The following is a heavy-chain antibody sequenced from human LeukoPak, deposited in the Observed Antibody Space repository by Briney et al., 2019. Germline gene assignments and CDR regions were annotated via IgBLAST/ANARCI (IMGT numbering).Heavy chain of an antibody. V-gene: IGHV3-33*01. D-gene: IGHD3-3*01. J-gene: IGHJ4*02. CDR1: GFSFSTYG. Sequence: PGRSLRLSCAASGFSFSTYGMLWVRQAPGNGLEWVEVIWYDGSNKYYADSVKGRFTISRDNSKNTLYLQMNSLRVEDTAVYYCARGGPEWPLDYWGQGTLVTVST. CDR2: IWYDGSNK. CDR3: ARGGPEWPLDY.